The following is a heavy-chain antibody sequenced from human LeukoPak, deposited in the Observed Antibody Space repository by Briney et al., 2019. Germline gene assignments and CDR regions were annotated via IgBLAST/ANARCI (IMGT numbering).Heavy chain of an antibody. Sequence: SETLSLTCTVSGGSISRSSYDWGWVRQPPGKGLEWIGSIYYSGSTYYNPSLKSRVTISVDTSKNQFSLKLSSVTAADSAVYYSAIMQMWLTPKAGWFDPWGQGTLVTVSS. CDR2: IYYSGST. CDR1: GGSISRSSYD. D-gene: IGHD4-23*01. J-gene: IGHJ5*02. V-gene: IGHV4-39*01. CDR3: AIMQMWLTPKAGWFDP.